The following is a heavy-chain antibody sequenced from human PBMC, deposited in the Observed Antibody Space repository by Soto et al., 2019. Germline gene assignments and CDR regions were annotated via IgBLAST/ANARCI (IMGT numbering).Heavy chain of an antibody. CDR2: INPSGGST. CDR1: GYTFTSYY. CDR3: ARDFVVVPSALYYFDY. D-gene: IGHD2-2*01. J-gene: IGHJ4*02. Sequence: APVKVSCKTSGYTFTSYYMHWVRQAPGQGLEWMGIINPSGGSTSYAQKFQGRVTLTRDTSTSTVYMELSSLRSEDTAVYYCARDFVVVPSALYYFDYWGQGTLVTVSS. V-gene: IGHV1-46*03.